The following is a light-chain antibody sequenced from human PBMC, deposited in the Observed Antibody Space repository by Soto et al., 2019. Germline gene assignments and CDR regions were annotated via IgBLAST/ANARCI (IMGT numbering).Light chain of an antibody. Sequence: DIVLTQSPGTLSLSPGERATLSCRASQSLRTNYLAWYQQKPGQAPRLLIYATSTRASGIPDRFTGSGSGTDFTLTISSLGPEDFALYYCQQYDSSSYTFGQGTKLEIK. J-gene: IGKJ2*01. CDR3: QQYDSSSYT. V-gene: IGKV3-20*01. CDR1: QSLRTNY. CDR2: ATS.